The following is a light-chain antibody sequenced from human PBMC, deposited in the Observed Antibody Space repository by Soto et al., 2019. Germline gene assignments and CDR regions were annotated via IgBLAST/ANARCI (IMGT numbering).Light chain of an antibody. CDR3: KQYNSYSLT. V-gene: IGKV1-16*02. J-gene: IGKJ1*01. CDR2: AAS. CDR1: QGISNH. Sequence: DIQMTQSPSSLSASVGDRVTITCRASQGISNHLAWFQQKPGKAPKSLIYAASSLQSGVPSKFSGSGSGTDFTLPISSRQAENFPTNYCKQYNSYSLTFVHWTKGEIK.